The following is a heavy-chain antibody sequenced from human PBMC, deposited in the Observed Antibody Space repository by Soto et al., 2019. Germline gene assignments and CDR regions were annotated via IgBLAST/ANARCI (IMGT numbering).Heavy chain of an antibody. CDR1: GYTFTSYD. CDR3: AREGYLKSYSSGWYRAFDI. D-gene: IGHD6-19*01. Sequence: ASVKVSCKASGYTFTSYDINWVRPATGQGLEWMGWMNPNSGNTGYAQKFQGRVTMTRNTSISTAYMELSSLRSEDTAVYYCAREGYLKSYSSGWYRAFDIWGQGTMVTVSS. CDR2: MNPNSGNT. V-gene: IGHV1-8*01. J-gene: IGHJ3*02.